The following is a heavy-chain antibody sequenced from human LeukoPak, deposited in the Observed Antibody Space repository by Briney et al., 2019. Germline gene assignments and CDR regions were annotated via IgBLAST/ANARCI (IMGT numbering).Heavy chain of an antibody. D-gene: IGHD5-12*01. CDR3: ATYVDIVATTNTRSFDI. CDR1: GYTLTELS. V-gene: IGHV1-24*01. J-gene: IGHJ3*02. Sequence: ASVKVSCKVSGYTLTELSMHWVRQAPGKGLEWMGGFDPEDGETIYAQKLQGRVTMTEDTSTDTAYMELSSLRSEDTAVYYCATYVDIVATTNTRSFDIWGQGTMVTVSS. CDR2: FDPEDGET.